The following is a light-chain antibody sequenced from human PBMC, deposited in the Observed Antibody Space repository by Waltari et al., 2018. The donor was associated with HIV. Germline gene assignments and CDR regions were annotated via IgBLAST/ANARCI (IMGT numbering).Light chain of an antibody. Sequence: QSALTQPASVSGSPGQSITISCTGTRSDAGGYNLVSWYQQHPGKAPKLMIYEVRKRPSGVSNRFSGSKAGNTASLTIPGLQAEDEADYYCCAYAGSTTYVIFGGGTKLTVL. CDR1: RSDAGGYNL. CDR2: EVR. CDR3: CAYAGSTTYVI. V-gene: IGLV2-23*02. J-gene: IGLJ2*01.